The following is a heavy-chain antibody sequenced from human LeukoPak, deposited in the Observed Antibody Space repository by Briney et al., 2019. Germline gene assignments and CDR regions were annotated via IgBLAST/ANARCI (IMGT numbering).Heavy chain of an antibody. CDR2: ISSSSRYI. Sequence: PGGSLRLSCAASGFTFSSYSMNWVRQAPGKGLEWVSSISSSSRYIYYADSVKGRFTISRDNAKNSLYLQMNSLRAEDTAVYYCAREPLMVRGVTKNYYGMDVWGQGTTVTVSS. V-gene: IGHV3-21*01. CDR1: GFTFSSYS. CDR3: AREPLMVRGVTKNYYGMDV. J-gene: IGHJ6*02. D-gene: IGHD3-10*01.